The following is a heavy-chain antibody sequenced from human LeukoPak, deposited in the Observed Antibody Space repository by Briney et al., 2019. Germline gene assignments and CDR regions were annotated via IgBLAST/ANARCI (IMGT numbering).Heavy chain of an antibody. V-gene: IGHV3-30*02. CDR3: AKCSVGFGELCNWFDP. CDR1: GFTFSSYG. Sequence: TGGSLRLSCAASGFTFSSYGMHWVRQAPGKGLGWVAFIRYDGSNKYYADSVKGRFTISRDNSKNTLYLQMNSLRAEDTAVYYCAKCSVGFGELCNWFDPWGQGTLVTVSS. CDR2: IRYDGSNK. J-gene: IGHJ5*02. D-gene: IGHD3-10*01.